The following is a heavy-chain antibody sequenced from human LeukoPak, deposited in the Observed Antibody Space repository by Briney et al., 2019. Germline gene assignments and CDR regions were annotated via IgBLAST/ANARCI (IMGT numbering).Heavy chain of an antibody. J-gene: IGHJ5*02. CDR2: INPNSGGT. Sequence: ASVKVSCKASGGTFSSYAISWVRQAPGQGLEWMGRINPNSGGTNYAQKFQGRVTMTRDTSISTAYMELSRLRSDDTAVYYCARGYCSGGSCYNWFDPWGQGTLVTVSS. V-gene: IGHV1-2*06. CDR1: GGTFSSYA. D-gene: IGHD2-15*01. CDR3: ARGYCSGGSCYNWFDP.